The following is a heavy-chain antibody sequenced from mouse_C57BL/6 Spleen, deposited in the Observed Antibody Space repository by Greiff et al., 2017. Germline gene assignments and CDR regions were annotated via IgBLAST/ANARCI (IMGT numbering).Heavy chain of an antibody. V-gene: IGHV1-55*01. J-gene: IGHJ3*01. CDR1: GYTFTSYW. CDR3: ARSDDYDGDYGSWFAY. D-gene: IGHD2-4*01. CDR2: IYPGSGST. Sequence: QVQLQQPGAGLVKPGASVKMSCTASGYTFTSYWITWVKQRPGQGLEWIGDIYPGSGSTIYNEKFKSKATLTTDTSSSRDYMQLSSLTSEDSAVYYCARSDDYDGDYGSWFAYWGQGTLVTVSA.